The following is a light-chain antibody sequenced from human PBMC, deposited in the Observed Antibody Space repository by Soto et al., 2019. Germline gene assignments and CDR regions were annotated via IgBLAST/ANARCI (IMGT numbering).Light chain of an antibody. CDR1: QSITTW. Sequence: QSPSTLSASVGDRVTITCRASQSITTWLAWYQQKPGTAVKVLIYDASTLGSGVPSRFSGSGSGTEFTLTISSLQPEDFATYHCQQYHSFPWTFGQGTKVDIK. CDR2: DAS. CDR3: QQYHSFPWT. J-gene: IGKJ1*01. V-gene: IGKV1-5*01.